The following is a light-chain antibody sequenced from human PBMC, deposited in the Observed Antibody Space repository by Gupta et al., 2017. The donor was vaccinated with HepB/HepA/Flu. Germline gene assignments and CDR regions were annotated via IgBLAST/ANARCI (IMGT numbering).Light chain of an antibody. CDR1: SSAVAYGY. J-gene: IGLJ2*01. CDR2: EVT. CDR3: CSYTPTSTLV. V-gene: IGLV2-11*01. Sequence: QSPLPQPPSVPGSPGQSITLSCTGTSSAVAYGYVSWYQQHPGKAPYLIIYEVTERPSGVPDRFSGSKSGNTASLTISGLQAEDEADYHCCSYTPTSTLVFGGGTTVTVL.